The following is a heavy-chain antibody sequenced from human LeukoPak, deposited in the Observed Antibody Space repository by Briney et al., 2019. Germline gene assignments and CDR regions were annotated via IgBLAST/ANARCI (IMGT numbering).Heavy chain of an antibody. CDR2: IYYSGST. CDR1: GGSIGSSSYY. Sequence: SETLSLTCTVSGGSIGSSSYYWGWIRQPPGKGLEWIGSIYYSGSTYYNPSLKSRVTISVDTSKNQFSLKLSSVTAADTAVYYCFEYSSSPTGIQHWGQGTLVTVSS. V-gene: IGHV4-39*01. CDR3: FEYSSSPTGIQH. J-gene: IGHJ1*01. D-gene: IGHD6-6*01.